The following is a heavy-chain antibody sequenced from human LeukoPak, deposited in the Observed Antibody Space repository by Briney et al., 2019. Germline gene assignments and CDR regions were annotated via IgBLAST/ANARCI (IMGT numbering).Heavy chain of an antibody. CDR3: ARCRRESSGWYYFFDY. V-gene: IGHV3-48*01. Sequence: PGGSLRLSCVVSSFTFSDYSMNWVRQVPGNGLEWVSYISSSSRTIYYAGSVKGRFTISRDNAKNSLYLQMNSLRVEDTAVYYCARCRRESSGWYYFFDYWGQGTLVTVSS. CDR1: SFTFSDYS. D-gene: IGHD6-19*01. J-gene: IGHJ4*02. CDR2: ISSSSRTI.